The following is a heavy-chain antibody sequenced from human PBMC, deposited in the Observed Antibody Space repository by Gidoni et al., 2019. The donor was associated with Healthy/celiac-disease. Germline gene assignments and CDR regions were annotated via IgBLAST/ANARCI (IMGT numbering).Heavy chain of an antibody. CDR1: GFTFSSYA. D-gene: IGHD3-9*01. CDR2: ISGSGGST. J-gene: IGHJ4*02. Sequence: EVQLLESGGGLVQPGGSLRLSCAASGFTFSSYAMSWVRQAPGKGLEWVSAISGSGGSTYYADSVKGRFTISRDNSKNTLYLQMNSLRAEDTAVYYCAKGEDILTGYYGLVDYWGQGTLVTVSS. V-gene: IGHV3-23*01. CDR3: AKGEDILTGYYGLVDY.